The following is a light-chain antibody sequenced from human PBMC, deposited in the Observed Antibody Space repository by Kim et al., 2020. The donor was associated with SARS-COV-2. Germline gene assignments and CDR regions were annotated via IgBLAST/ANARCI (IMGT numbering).Light chain of an antibody. Sequence: PGKTATITCGGNNIGSKSVHWYQQKPGQAPVLVIYYDSDRPSGIPERFSGSNSGNTATLTISRVEAGDEADYYCQVWNSSSDHPVFGGGTQLTVL. CDR2: YDS. CDR1: NIGSKS. J-gene: IGLJ2*01. V-gene: IGLV3-21*04. CDR3: QVWNSSSDHPV.